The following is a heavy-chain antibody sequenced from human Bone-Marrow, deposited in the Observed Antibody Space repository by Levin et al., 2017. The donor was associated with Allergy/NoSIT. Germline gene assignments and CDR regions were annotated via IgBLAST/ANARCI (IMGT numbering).Heavy chain of an antibody. J-gene: IGHJ3*02. Sequence: GGSLRLSCAASGFTFSSYGMHWVRQAPGKGLEWVAVISYDGSNKYYADSVKGRFTISRDNSKNTLYLQMNSLRAEDTAVYYCAGSSSHAFDIWGQGTMVTVSS. D-gene: IGHD6-6*01. V-gene: IGHV3-30*03. CDR1: GFTFSSYG. CDR3: AGSSSHAFDI. CDR2: ISYDGSNK.